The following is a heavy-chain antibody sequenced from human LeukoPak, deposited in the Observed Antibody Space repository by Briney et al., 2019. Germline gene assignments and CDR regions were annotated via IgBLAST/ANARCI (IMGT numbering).Heavy chain of an antibody. CDR3: AKRSTGYYFDS. CDR2: FSGNDGYT. Sequence: GGSLRLSCAGSGFTFTNSILSWVRQAPGKGLEWLSTFSGNDGYTYYADSVKGRFTISRDNSKNTVYLQMNSLRAEDTANYYCAKRSTGYYFDSWGQGTLVTVSS. J-gene: IGHJ4*02. CDR1: GFTFTNSI. D-gene: IGHD2-2*01. V-gene: IGHV3-23*01.